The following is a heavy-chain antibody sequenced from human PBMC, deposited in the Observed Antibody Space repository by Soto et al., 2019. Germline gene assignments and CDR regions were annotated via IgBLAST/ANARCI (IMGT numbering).Heavy chain of an antibody. CDR3: ARDSNNIVFYGMDV. CDR1: GFTVSNYH. J-gene: IGHJ6*02. D-gene: IGHD2-15*01. V-gene: IGHV3-66*01. CDR2: IYTAGSA. Sequence: GSLRLSCASSGFTVSNYHMNLVRRAPGKGLEWVSVIYTAGSADFADSVKGRFSISRDDSKNTLYLQMSSLRAEDTAVYYCARDSNNIVFYGMDVWGQGTTVTVSS.